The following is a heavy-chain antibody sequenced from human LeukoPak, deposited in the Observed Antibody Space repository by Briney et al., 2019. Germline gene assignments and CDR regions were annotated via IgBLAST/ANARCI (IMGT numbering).Heavy chain of an antibody. CDR3: ATHYDFWSGYYYYFDY. CDR2: IIPIFGTA. Sequence: SVKVSCKASGGTFSSYAISWVRQAPGQGLEWMGGIIPIFGTANYAQKFQGRVTITADESTSTAYMELSSLRSEDTAVYYCATHYDFWSGYYYYFDYWGQGTLVTVSS. D-gene: IGHD3-3*01. V-gene: IGHV1-69*13. CDR1: GGTFSSYA. J-gene: IGHJ4*02.